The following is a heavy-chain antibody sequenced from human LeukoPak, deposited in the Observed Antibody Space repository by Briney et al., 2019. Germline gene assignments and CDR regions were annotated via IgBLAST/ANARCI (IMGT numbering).Heavy chain of an antibody. CDR1: GGSISSYY. D-gene: IGHD6-13*01. CDR2: IYYSGST. Sequence: PSETLSLTCTVSGGSISSYYWSWIRQPPGKGLEWIGYIYYSGSTNYNPSLKSRVTISVDTSKNQFSLKLSSATAADTAVYYCARVLGYSSSWHHAFDIWGQGTMVTVSS. J-gene: IGHJ3*02. CDR3: ARVLGYSSSWHHAFDI. V-gene: IGHV4-59*01.